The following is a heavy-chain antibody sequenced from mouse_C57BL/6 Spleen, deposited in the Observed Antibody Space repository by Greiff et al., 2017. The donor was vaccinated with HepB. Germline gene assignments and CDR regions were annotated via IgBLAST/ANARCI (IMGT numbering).Heavy chain of an antibody. CDR3: AIGIAWIYCGNQYAMDY. CDR1: GYTFTSYW. CDR2: IHPSDSDT. J-gene: IGHJ4*01. Sequence: VQLQQSGAELVKPGASVKVSCKASGYTFTSYWMHWVKQRPGQGLEWIGRIHPSDSDTNYNQKFKGKATLTVDNSSSPAYMQLSSLTSEDSAVYYCAIGIAWIYCGNQYAMDYWGQGTSVTVAS. D-gene: IGHD2-1*01. V-gene: IGHV1-74*01.